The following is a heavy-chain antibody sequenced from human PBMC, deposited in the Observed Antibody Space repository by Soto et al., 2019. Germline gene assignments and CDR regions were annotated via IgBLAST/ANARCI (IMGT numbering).Heavy chain of an antibody. D-gene: IGHD2-15*01. J-gene: IGHJ4*02. Sequence: QVQLVESGGGVVQPGRSLRLSCAASGFTFSSYAMHWVRQAPGKGLEWVAVISYDGSNKYYADSVKGRFTISRDNSKNTLYLQMNSLRAEDTAVYYCAREDGGKGDFDYWGQGTLVTVSS. CDR2: ISYDGSNK. CDR1: GFTFSSYA. V-gene: IGHV3-30-3*01. CDR3: AREDGGKGDFDY.